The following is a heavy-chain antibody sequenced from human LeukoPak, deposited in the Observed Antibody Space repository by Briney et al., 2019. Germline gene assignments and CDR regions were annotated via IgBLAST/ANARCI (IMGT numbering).Heavy chain of an antibody. V-gene: IGHV4-34*01. CDR2: INHSGST. J-gene: IGHJ4*02. Sequence: SETLSLTCGVYGGSFSGYYWSWIRQPPGKGLEWIGEINHSGSTNYNPSLKRRVTISVDTSKNQFSLKLSSVTAADTAVYYCARASSSRGHKADWGQGTLVTVSS. D-gene: IGHD6-13*01. CDR1: GGSFSGYY. CDR3: ARASSSRGHKAD.